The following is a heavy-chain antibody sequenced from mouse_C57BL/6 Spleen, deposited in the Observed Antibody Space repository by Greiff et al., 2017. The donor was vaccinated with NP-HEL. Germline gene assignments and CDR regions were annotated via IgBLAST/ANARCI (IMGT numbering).Heavy chain of an antibody. D-gene: IGHD2-5*01. J-gene: IGHJ2*01. CDR2: IYPGDGDT. V-gene: IGHV1-82*01. CDR3: AREDYSNY. CDR1: GYAFSSSW. Sequence: ESGPELVKPGASVKISCKASGYAFSSSWMNWVKQRPGKGLEWIGRIYPGDGDTNYNGKFKGKATLTADKSSSTAYMQLSSLTSEDSAVYFCAREDYSNYWGQGTTLTVSS.